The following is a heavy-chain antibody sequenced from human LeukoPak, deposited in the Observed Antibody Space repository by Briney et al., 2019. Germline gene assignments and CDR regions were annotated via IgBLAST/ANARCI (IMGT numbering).Heavy chain of an antibody. CDR2: MNPNSGNT. D-gene: IGHD1-26*01. CDR1: GYTFTSYD. CDR3: ARAYRIVGASYYYYMDV. V-gene: IGHV1-8*01. Sequence: ASVKVSCKASGYTFTSYDINWVRQATGQGLEWMGWMNPNSGNTGYAQKFQGRVTMTRNTSISTAYMELSSLRSEDTAVYYCARAYRIVGASYYYYMDVWGKGTTVTVSS. J-gene: IGHJ6*03.